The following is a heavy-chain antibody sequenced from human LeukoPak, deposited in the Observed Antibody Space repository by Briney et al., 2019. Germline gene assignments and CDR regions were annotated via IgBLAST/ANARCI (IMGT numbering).Heavy chain of an antibody. CDR2: IYTSGST. CDR1: GGSISSGSYY. V-gene: IGHV4-61*02. Sequence: SQTLSLTCTVSGGSISSGSYYWSWIRQPAGKGLEWIGRIYTSGSTNYNPSLKSRVTISVDTSKNQFSLKLSSVTAADTAVYYCARDWGWELLAFDIWGQGTMVTASS. D-gene: IGHD1-26*01. CDR3: ARDWGWELLAFDI. J-gene: IGHJ3*02.